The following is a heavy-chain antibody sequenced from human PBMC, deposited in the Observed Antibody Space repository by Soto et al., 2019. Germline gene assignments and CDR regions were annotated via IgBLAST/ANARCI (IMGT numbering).Heavy chain of an antibody. CDR2: IISTSDYM. D-gene: IGHD3-16*01. J-gene: IGHJ4*02. CDR1: GFPFDSTT. CDR3: ARDLYQYDPYFDH. Sequence: EVHLVESGGGLVKPGGSLRLSCAASGFPFDSTTMNWVRQAPGKGLEWVSSIISTSDYMAYADSVKGRFTISRDNAKNSLFLQMDSLRADDTAVYYCARDLYQYDPYFDHWGQGTLVTVSS. V-gene: IGHV3-21*01.